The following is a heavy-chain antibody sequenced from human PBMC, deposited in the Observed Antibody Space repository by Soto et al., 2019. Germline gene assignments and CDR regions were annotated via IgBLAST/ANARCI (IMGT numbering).Heavy chain of an antibody. D-gene: IGHD3-16*01. CDR1: GFTFSSYA. V-gene: IGHV3-30-3*01. Sequence: HPGGSLRLSCAASGFTFSSYAMHWVRQAPGKGLEWVAVISYDGSNKYYADSVKGRFTISRDNSKNTLYLQMNSLRAEDTAVYYCASGGYYYYYGMDVWGQGTTVTVS. CDR3: ASGGYYYYYGMDV. J-gene: IGHJ6*02. CDR2: ISYDGSNK.